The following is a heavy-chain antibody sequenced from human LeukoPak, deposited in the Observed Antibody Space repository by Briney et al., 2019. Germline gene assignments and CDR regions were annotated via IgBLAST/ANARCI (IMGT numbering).Heavy chain of an antibody. D-gene: IGHD6-13*01. CDR3: ARGRGRQVGTRWHPDTHHDY. J-gene: IGHJ4*02. Sequence: PSETLSLTCAVSGFSISSGYFWGWIRRPPGKGLEWIGTIHYPESTYYNPSLNSRLTISIDTSKNHFSLKLSSVTAADTALYYCARGRGRQVGTRWHPDTHHDYWGQGILVTVPS. CDR2: IHYPEST. V-gene: IGHV4-38-2*01. CDR1: GFSISSGYF.